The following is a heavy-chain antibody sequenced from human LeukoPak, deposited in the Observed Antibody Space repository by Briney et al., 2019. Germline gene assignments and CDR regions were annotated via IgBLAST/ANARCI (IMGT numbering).Heavy chain of an antibody. CDR1: GGSISSSSYY. D-gene: IGHD5-18*01. CDR3: ARHVRLWSPVYYMDV. CDR2: IYYSGST. Sequence: SETLSLTCTVSGGSISSSSYYWGWIRQPPGKGLEWIGSIYYSGSTYYNPSLKSRVTISVDTSKNQFSLKLSSVTAADTAVYYCARHVRLWSPVYYMDVWGKGTTVTVSS. V-gene: IGHV4-39*01. J-gene: IGHJ6*03.